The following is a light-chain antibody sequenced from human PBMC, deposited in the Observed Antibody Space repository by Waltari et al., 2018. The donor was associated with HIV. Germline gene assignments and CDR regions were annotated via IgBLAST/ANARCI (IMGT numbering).Light chain of an antibody. V-gene: IGLV2-23*01. CDR1: SSDVGSYNL. J-gene: IGLJ2*01. Sequence: QSALTQPASVSGSPGQSITISCTGTSSDVGSYNLVSWYQQHPGKAPKLMIYEGSKWPSGVSNRFSGSKSGSTASLTISGLQAEDEAGYYCCSYAGSSPVLFGGGTKLTVL. CDR2: EGS. CDR3: CSYAGSSPVL.